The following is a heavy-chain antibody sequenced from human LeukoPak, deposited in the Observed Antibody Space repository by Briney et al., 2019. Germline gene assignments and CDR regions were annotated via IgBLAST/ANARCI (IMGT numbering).Heavy chain of an antibody. CDR3: ARVRLGGALDY. CDR1: GFTFSGSA. Sequence: GGSLRLSCAASGFTFSGSAMHWVRQAPGKGLEWVSSISSSSSYIYYADSVKGRFTISRDNAKNSLYLQMNSLRAEDTAVYYCARVRLGGALDYWGQGTLVTVSS. CDR2: ISSSSSYI. V-gene: IGHV3-21*01. D-gene: IGHD3-16*01. J-gene: IGHJ4*02.